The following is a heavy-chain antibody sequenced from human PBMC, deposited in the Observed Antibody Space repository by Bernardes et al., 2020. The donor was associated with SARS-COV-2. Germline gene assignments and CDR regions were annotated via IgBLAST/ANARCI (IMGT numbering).Heavy chain of an antibody. D-gene: IGHD2-15*01. Sequence: GGSLRLSRAASAFTFSDYIMNWVRQAPGKGLEWVSYISSSGSTIYYADSVKGRFTVSRDNAKNSLYLQMNSLRDEDTAVYYCARDCSGASCYPEQGYGMDVWGQGTTVTVSS. CDR2: ISSSGSTI. V-gene: IGHV3-48*02. CDR1: AFTFSDYI. CDR3: ARDCSGASCYPEQGYGMDV. J-gene: IGHJ6*02.